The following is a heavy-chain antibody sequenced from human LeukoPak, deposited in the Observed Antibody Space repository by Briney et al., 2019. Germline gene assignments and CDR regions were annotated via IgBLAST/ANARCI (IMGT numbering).Heavy chain of an antibody. Sequence: PSETLSLTCAVSGYSISSGYYWSWIRLPPGKGLEWIGSIQHSGNTFYNPSLKSRVTISVDTSKNQFSLKMNSVTAADTAVYYRARGIAISPMDVWGNGTTVTVSS. D-gene: IGHD3-9*01. CDR2: IQHSGNT. CDR1: GYSISSGYY. J-gene: IGHJ6*04. V-gene: IGHV4-38-2*01. CDR3: ARGIAISPMDV.